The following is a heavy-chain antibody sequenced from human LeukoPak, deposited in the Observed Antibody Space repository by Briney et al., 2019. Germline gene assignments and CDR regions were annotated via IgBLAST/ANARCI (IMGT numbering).Heavy chain of an antibody. CDR1: GFTFSRIA. CDR3: AKDQGRDGDCSSSSCYPDY. J-gene: IGHJ4*02. Sequence: GESLKISCTASGFTFSRIAMSWVRQAPGKGLQWVSTISVNGAGTYYAASVKGRFTISRDNSKKMLYLQMNSLRAEDTAIYYCAKDQGRDGDCSSSSCYPDYWGQGTLVTVSS. D-gene: IGHD2-2*01. V-gene: IGHV3-23*01. CDR2: ISVNGAGT.